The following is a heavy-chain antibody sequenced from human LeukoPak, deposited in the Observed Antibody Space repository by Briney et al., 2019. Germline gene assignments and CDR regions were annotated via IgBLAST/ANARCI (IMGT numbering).Heavy chain of an antibody. V-gene: IGHV3-21*01. J-gene: IGHJ4*02. D-gene: IGHD3-22*01. CDR2: ISSSSSYI. Sequence: GGSLRLSCAASGFTFSSYSMNWVRQAPGKGLEWVSSISSSSSYIYYADSVKGRFTISRDNAKNSLYLQMNSLRAEDTAVYYCARDQTNYYDSRGYYWPFDYGGRGPLVPVSS. CDR1: GFTFSSYS. CDR3: ARDQTNYYDSRGYYWPFDY.